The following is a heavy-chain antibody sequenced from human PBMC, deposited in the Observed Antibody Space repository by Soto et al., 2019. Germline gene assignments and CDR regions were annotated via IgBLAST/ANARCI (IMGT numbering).Heavy chain of an antibody. V-gene: IGHV3-48*01. CDR1: GFTFSSYS. D-gene: IGHD4-17*01. CDR2: ISSSSSTI. CDR3: ARAAYGDYELGWFDP. J-gene: IGHJ5*02. Sequence: GGSLRLSCAASGFTFSSYSMNWVRQAPGKGLEWVSYISSSSSTIYYADSVKGRFTISRDNAKNSLYLQMNSLRAEDTAVYYCARAAYGDYELGWFDPWGQGTLVTVSS.